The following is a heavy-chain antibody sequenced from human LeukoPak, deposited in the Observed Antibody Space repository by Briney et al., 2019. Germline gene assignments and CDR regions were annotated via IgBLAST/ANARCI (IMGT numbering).Heavy chain of an antibody. Sequence: PGGSLRLSCAASGFTFSSYSMNWVRQAPGRGLEWVSFISSSSSAIYYADSVKGRFTISRDNAKNSLYLQMNSLRAEDTAVYYCARDTGKQWLVPQDYSDYWGQGTLVTVSS. CDR2: ISSSSSAI. D-gene: IGHD6-19*01. J-gene: IGHJ4*02. CDR1: GFTFSSYS. V-gene: IGHV3-48*04. CDR3: ARDTGKQWLVPQDYSDY.